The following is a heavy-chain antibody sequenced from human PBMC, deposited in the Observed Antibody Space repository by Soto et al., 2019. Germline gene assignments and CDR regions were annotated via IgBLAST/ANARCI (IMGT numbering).Heavy chain of an antibody. Sequence: SETLSLTCTVSGVSISGSRYYWGWIRQPPGRGLEWIGNIYYSGSTYYTPALKSRVTLSVDTSKNQFSLNLNSVTAADTAVYYCARDPLSSFAMDVWGQGTTVTVSS. CDR1: GVSISGSRYY. CDR3: ARDPLSSFAMDV. V-gene: IGHV4-39*02. J-gene: IGHJ6*02. D-gene: IGHD3-10*02. CDR2: IYYSGST.